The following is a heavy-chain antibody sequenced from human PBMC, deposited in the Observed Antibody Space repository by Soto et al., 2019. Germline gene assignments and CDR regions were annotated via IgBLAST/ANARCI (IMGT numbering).Heavy chain of an antibody. V-gene: IGHV1-58*01. CDR1: GFTFTSSA. Sequence: SVKVSCKASGFTFTSSAVQWVRQARGQRLEWIGWIAVGSGNTNYAQKFQERVTITRDMSTSTAYMELSSLRSEDTAVYYCAATITMIVVVDNAFDIWGQGTMVTVSS. CDR2: IAVGSGNT. CDR3: AATITMIVVVDNAFDI. J-gene: IGHJ3*02. D-gene: IGHD3-22*01.